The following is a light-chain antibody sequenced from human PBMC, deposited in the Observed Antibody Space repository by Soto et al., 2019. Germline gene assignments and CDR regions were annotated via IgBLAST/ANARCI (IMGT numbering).Light chain of an antibody. V-gene: IGKV1-5*01. Sequence: SSSVGDRVTITCRASQNIRSRLAWFQQKPGKAPKLLIYDASSLESGVPQRFSGSGSGTEFTLTISSLQTDDFSTYYCQQLNSYPLTFGGGTKVDIK. CDR1: QNIRSR. CDR2: DAS. J-gene: IGKJ4*01. CDR3: QQLNSYPLT.